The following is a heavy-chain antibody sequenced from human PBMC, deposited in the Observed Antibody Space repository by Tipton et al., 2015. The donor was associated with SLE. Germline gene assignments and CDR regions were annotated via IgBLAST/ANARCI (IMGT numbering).Heavy chain of an antibody. CDR1: GGSISSGSYY. CDR2: IYTSGST. CDR3: ARTSGSHMDY. D-gene: IGHD1-26*01. J-gene: IGHJ4*02. Sequence: LRLSCTVSGGSISSGSYYWSWIRQPAGKGLEWIGYIYTSGSTNYNPSLRSRLTTSVDTSKNQFSLRLSSVTAADTAVYYCARTSGSHMDYWGQGTLVTVSS. V-gene: IGHV4-61*09.